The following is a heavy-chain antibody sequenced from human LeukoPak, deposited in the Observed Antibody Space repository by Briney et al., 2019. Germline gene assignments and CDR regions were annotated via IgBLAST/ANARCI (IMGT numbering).Heavy chain of an antibody. CDR2: ISSDGSRT. D-gene: IGHD3-10*01. Sequence: GGSLRLSCAGSGFIFSTYWMHWVRQAPGKGLVWVSRISSDGSRTTYADSVKGRFTMSRDNAKSTLYLQTNSLRAEDTAVYYCARESQDYGSGSSDYWGQGTLVTVSS. CDR3: ARESQDYGSGSSDY. J-gene: IGHJ4*02. V-gene: IGHV3-74*03. CDR1: GFIFSTYW.